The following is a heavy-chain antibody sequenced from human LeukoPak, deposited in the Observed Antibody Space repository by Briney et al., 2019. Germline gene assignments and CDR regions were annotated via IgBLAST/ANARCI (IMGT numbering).Heavy chain of an antibody. Sequence: GASVKVSCKASGGTFSSYAISWVRQAPGQGLEWMGRIIPILGIANYAQKFQGRVTITAGKSTSTAYMELSSLRSEDTAVYYCARDHPIVVVTTGLDAFDIWGQGTMVTVSS. CDR3: ARDHPIVVVTTGLDAFDI. J-gene: IGHJ3*02. D-gene: IGHD2-21*02. CDR2: IIPILGIA. CDR1: GGTFSSYA. V-gene: IGHV1-69*04.